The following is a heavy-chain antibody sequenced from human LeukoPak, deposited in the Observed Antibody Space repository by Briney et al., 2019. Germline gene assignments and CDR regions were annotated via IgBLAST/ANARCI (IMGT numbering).Heavy chain of an antibody. CDR1: GFTFTSHA. CDR2: ISGSGEKT. CDR3: ARARDGSGWRYFDC. D-gene: IGHD6-19*01. Sequence: GGSLRLSCTTSGFTFTSHAMDWVRQAPGKGPEWVSAISGSGEKTFYPDSVKGRFTISRDNSRNTLYLQMSSLRVEDTATYYCARARDGSGWRYFDCWGPGTLVTVSS. V-gene: IGHV3-23*01. J-gene: IGHJ4*02.